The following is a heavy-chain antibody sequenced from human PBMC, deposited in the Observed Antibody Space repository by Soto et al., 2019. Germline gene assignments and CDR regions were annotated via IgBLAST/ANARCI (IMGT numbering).Heavy chain of an antibody. Sequence: QITLKESGPTLVKPTQTLTLTCTFSGFSLDTSGVGVGWIRQPPGKTLEWLALIYWDDDKRYSPSLNSRLTVPKDTSQNQVVLRMTNVDPVDTATYYCAHIFDFDWVWAFEYWGQGALVTVSS. J-gene: IGHJ4*02. D-gene: IGHD3-9*01. CDR1: GFSLDTSGVG. V-gene: IGHV2-5*02. CDR3: AHIFDFDWVWAFEY. CDR2: IYWDDDK.